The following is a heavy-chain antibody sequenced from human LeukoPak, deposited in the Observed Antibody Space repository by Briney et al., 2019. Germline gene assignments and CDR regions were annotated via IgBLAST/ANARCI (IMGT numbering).Heavy chain of an antibody. CDR1: GFTFSSYA. D-gene: IGHD4-17*01. CDR3: AKDVRLKTVTTRYFDY. V-gene: IGHV3-23*01. J-gene: IGHJ4*02. Sequence: GGSLRLSCAASGFTFSSYAMSWVRQAPGKGLEWVSAISGSGGSTYYADSVKGRFTISRDNSKNTLYLQMNSLRAEDTAVYYCAKDVRLKTVTTRYFDYWGQGTLVTVSS. CDR2: ISGSGGST.